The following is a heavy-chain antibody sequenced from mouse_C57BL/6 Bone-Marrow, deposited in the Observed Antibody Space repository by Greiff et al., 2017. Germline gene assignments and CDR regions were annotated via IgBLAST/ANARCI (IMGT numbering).Heavy chain of an antibody. J-gene: IGHJ3*01. V-gene: IGHV1-50*01. CDR2: IDPSDSYT. CDR3: ARRGYDSV. CDR1: GYTFTSYW. Sequence: QVQLQQPGAELVKPGASVKLSCKASGYTFTSYWMQWVKQRPGQGLEWIGEIDPSDSYTNYNQKVKGKATLTVDTSSSTAYMQLSSLTSEDSAVYYCARRGYDSVWGQGTLVTVSA. D-gene: IGHD2-4*01.